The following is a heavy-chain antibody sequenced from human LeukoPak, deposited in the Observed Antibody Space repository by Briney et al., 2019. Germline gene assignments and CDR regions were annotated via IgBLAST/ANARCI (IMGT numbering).Heavy chain of an antibody. D-gene: IGHD2-2*01. CDR2: INPSGGST. CDR1: GYTFTSYY. J-gene: IGHJ5*02. Sequence: ASVKVSCKASGYTFTSYYMHWVRQAPGQGLEWMGIINPSGGSTSYAQKFQGRVTMTRDTSTSTVYMELSSLRSEDTAVYYCAKEKVPAARRGWFDPWGQGTLVTVSS. V-gene: IGHV1-46*01. CDR3: AKEKVPAARRGWFDP.